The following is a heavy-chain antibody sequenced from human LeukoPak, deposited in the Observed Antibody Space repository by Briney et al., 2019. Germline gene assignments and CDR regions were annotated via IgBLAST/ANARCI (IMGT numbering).Heavy chain of an antibody. CDR1: GYTFTSYD. D-gene: IGHD5-18*01. J-gene: IGHJ4*02. V-gene: IGHV1-8*01. Sequence: GASVKVSCKASGYTFTSYDINWVRQATGQGLEWMGWMNPNSGNTGYAQKFQGRVTMTRNTSISTAYMELSSLRSEDTAVYYCARSYTAMDPFDYWGPGPLVTVSS. CDR2: MNPNSGNT. CDR3: ARSYTAMDPFDY.